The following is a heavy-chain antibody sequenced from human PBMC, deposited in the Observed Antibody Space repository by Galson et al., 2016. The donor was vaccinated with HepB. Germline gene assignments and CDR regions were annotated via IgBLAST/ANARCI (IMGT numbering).Heavy chain of an antibody. V-gene: IGHV3-7*03. D-gene: IGHD1-1*01. CDR1: GFTFSKYW. CDR2: IKQDGSEK. Sequence: SLRLSCAASGFTFSKYWMTWVRQAPGKGLEWVANIKQDGSEKYYVDSVKGRFTISRDNAKNSLYVQMNSLRAEDTAVYYCGVHLGHWGQGTLVTVSS. CDR3: GVHLGH. J-gene: IGHJ4*02.